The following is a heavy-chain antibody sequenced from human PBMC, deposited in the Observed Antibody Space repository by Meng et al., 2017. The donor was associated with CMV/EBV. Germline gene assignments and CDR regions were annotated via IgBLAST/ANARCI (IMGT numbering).Heavy chain of an antibody. CDR3: ARVEYKGYCSSTAGSDYAFDI. V-gene: IGHV1-69*05. CDR2: IIPIFGTA. CDR1: GGTFSSYA. Sequence: SVKVSCKASGGTFSSYAISWVRQAPGQGLEWMGGIIPIFGTANYAQKCQGRVTITTDESTSTAYMELSSLRSEDTAVYYCARVEYKGYCSSTAGSDYAFDIWGQGTMVTVSS. J-gene: IGHJ3*02. D-gene: IGHD2-2*01.